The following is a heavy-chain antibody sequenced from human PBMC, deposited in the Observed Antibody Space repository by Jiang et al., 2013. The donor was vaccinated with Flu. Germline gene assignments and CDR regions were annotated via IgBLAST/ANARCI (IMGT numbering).Heavy chain of an antibody. Sequence: GPGLVKPSQTLSLTCTVSGGSISSGSYYWSWIRQPAGKGLEWIGRIYTSGSTNYNPSLKSRVTISVDTSKNQFSLKLSSVTAADTAVYYCARERWTPGPYFDYWGQGPWSPSPQ. D-gene: IGHD4-23*01. J-gene: IGHJ4*02. CDR1: GGSISSGSYY. V-gene: IGHV4-61*02. CDR2: IYTSGST. CDR3: ARERWTPGPYFDY.